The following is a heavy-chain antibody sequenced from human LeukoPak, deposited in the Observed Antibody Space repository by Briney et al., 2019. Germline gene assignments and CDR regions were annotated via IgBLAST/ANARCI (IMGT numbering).Heavy chain of an antibody. CDR3: ARHPDGSLSLDY. V-gene: IGHV3-11*03. Sequence: GGLLRLSCVASGFSFSDYYMSWIRQAPGKGLEWVSYISSSGSHTNYADSVTGRFTISRNNAKKSLHLQMNSLRAEDTAVYYCARHPDGSLSLDYWGQETLVTDSS. J-gene: IGHJ4*02. D-gene: IGHD1-26*01. CDR2: ISSSGSHT. CDR1: GFSFSDYY.